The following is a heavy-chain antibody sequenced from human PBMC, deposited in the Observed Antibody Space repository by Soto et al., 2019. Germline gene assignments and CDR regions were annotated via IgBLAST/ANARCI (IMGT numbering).Heavy chain of an antibody. CDR1: GFTFSSYW. V-gene: IGHV3-7*05. D-gene: IGHD5-12*01. CDR2: IKQDGSEK. Sequence: EVQLVESGGGLVQPGGSLRLSCAASGFTFSSYWMSWVRQAPGKGLEWVANIKQDGSEKYYVDSVKGRFTISRDNAKNSLYLQMNRLRAEDTAVYYCARESSGYDPIYYYYGMDVWGQGTTVTVSS. CDR3: ARESSGYDPIYYYYGMDV. J-gene: IGHJ6*02.